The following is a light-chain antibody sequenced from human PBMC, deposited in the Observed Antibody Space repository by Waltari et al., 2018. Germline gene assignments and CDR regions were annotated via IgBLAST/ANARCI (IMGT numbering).Light chain of an antibody. CDR2: DVS. CDR1: SSDVGGYNY. Sequence: QSALTQPASMSGSPGQSITISCTGTSSDVGGYNYVSWYQQHPGKAPKLVIFDVSKRPSGISNRFSGSKSGNTASLTISGLQAEDEADYYCSSYTSSATLMFGAGTKLTVL. J-gene: IGLJ3*02. V-gene: IGLV2-14*01. CDR3: SSYTSSATLM.